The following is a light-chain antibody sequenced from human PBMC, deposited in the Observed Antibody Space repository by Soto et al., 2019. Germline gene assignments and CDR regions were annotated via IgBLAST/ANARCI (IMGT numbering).Light chain of an antibody. J-gene: IGKJ3*01. Sequence: EIVMTQSPGTLSVSPGERATLSCRASQSVDSNLAWYQQRPGQAPRLLIYGASARATGIPARFSGSGSGTEFTLTISSLQSEDFAVWSLFTFGPGTRVDMK. CDR3: FT. V-gene: IGKV3-15*01. CDR2: GAS. CDR1: QSVDSN.